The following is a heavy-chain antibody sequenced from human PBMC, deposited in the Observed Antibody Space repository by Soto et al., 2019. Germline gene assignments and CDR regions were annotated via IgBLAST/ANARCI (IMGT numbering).Heavy chain of an antibody. D-gene: IGHD3-22*01. J-gene: IGHJ4*02. CDR1: GYTFTSYG. V-gene: IGHV1-18*01. CDR3: ARTYYYDSSGYPFDY. CDR2: ISAYNGNT. Sequence: ASVKVSCKASGYTFTSYGISWVRHAPGQGLEWMGWISAYNGNTNYAQKLQGRVTMTTDTSTSTAYMELRSLRSDDTAVYYCARTYYYDSSGYPFDYWGQGTLVTVSS.